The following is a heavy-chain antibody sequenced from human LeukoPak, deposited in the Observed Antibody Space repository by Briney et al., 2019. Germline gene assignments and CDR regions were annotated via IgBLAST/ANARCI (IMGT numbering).Heavy chain of an antibody. D-gene: IGHD3-22*01. CDR3: ARELYRIVVVPHYCDH. J-gene: IGHJ4*02. V-gene: IGHV3-7*01. CDR1: GFTFSSYW. CDR2: IKKVGREK. Sequence: GGSLRLSCAASGFTFSSYWMSWVRQAPGKGLEWVANIKKVGREKYFLAPVKGRFTISRDNAKNSLFLQMNGLRAEDTAVYTCARELYRIVVVPHYCDHWGKGTRLTLSS.